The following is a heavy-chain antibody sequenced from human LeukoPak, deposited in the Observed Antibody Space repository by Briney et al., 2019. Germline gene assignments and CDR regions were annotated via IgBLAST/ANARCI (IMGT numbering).Heavy chain of an antibody. Sequence: GGSLRLSCAASGFTVSSNYMTWVRQAPGKGLEWVSVIYSGGSTYYADSVKGRFTISRDNSKNTLYLQMNSLRGEDTAVYYCARDPGYYFDYWGQGTLFTVSS. CDR3: ARDPGYYFDY. D-gene: IGHD3-10*01. CDR1: GFTVSSNY. CDR2: IYSGGST. V-gene: IGHV3-66*01. J-gene: IGHJ4*02.